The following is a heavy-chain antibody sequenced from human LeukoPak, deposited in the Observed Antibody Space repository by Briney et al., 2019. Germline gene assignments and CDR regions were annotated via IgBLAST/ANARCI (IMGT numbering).Heavy chain of an antibody. CDR3: ARERDHVVVVAATTRYYYYYMDV. D-gene: IGHD2-15*01. CDR2: IIPILGIA. CDR1: GGTFSSYT. J-gene: IGHJ6*03. V-gene: IGHV1-69*04. Sequence: GASVKVSCKASGGTFSSYTISWVRQAPGQGLEWMARIIPILGIANYAQKFQGRVTITADKSTSTAYMELSSLRSEDTAVYYCARERDHVVVVAATTRYYYYYMDVWGKGTTVTVSS.